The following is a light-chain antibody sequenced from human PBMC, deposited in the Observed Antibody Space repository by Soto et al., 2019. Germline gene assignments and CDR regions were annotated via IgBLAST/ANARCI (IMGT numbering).Light chain of an antibody. J-gene: IGLJ1*01. CDR3: QSYDSSLSGSEV. Sequence: QSVLTQPPSVSGAPGQRVTISCTGSSSNIGAGHDVHWYQHLPGTTPKLLIYGNGNRPSGVPDRFSGSKSGTSASLAITGLQAEDEADYYCQSYDSSLSGSEVFGTGTKDTVL. V-gene: IGLV1-40*01. CDR1: SSNIGAGHD. CDR2: GNG.